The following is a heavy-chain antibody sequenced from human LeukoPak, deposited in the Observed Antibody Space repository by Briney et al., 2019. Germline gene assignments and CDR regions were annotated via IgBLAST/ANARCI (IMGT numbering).Heavy chain of an antibody. CDR2: ISYDGSNK. J-gene: IGHJ4*02. Sequence: PGGSLRLSCAASGFTFSSYGMHWVRQAPGKGLEWVAVISYDGSNKYYADSVKGRFTISRDNSKNTLYLQMNSLRAEDTAVYYCAKGRQWLSYFDYWGQGTLVTVSS. V-gene: IGHV3-30*18. CDR3: AKGRQWLSYFDY. D-gene: IGHD6-19*01. CDR1: GFTFSSYG.